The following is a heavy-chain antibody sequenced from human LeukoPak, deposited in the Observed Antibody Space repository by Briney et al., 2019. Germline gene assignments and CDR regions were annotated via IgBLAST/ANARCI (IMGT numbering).Heavy chain of an antibody. CDR3: ARDGITMVRGVINGAFDI. Sequence: SETLSLTCTVSGGSISSYYWSWIRQPPGKGLEWIGYIYYSGSTNYNPSLKSRVTISVDTSKNQFSLKLSSVTAADTAVYYCARDGITMVRGVINGAFDIWGQGTMVTVSS. CDR1: GGSISSYY. CDR2: IYYSGST. V-gene: IGHV4-59*01. D-gene: IGHD3-10*01. J-gene: IGHJ3*02.